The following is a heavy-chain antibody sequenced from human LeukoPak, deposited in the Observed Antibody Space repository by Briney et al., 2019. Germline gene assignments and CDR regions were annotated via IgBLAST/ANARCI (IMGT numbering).Heavy chain of an antibody. J-gene: IGHJ4*02. CDR2: IKQHGTET. Sequence: GGSLRLSCAASGFTFSDYWMRWVRQAPGKGLEWVANIKQHGTETYYVDSVKGRCTISRDNAKNSLYLQMNSLRAEDTAVYYCASALPADHFDYWGQGTLVTVSS. CDR3: ASALPADHFDY. CDR1: GFTFSDYW. V-gene: IGHV3-7*01.